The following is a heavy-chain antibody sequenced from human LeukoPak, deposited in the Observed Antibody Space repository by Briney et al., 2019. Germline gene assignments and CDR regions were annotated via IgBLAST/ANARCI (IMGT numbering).Heavy chain of an antibody. V-gene: IGHV3-30*18. CDR1: GFTFSKYA. J-gene: IGHJ5*02. D-gene: IGHD1-26*01. Sequence: PGGSLRLSCAVSGFTFSKYAVHWVRQAPGKGLEWVAVISDDGSNKYYADSVKGRFTISRGNSKNTLYLQMNSLRAEDTAVYYCAKDEGHSGSYGGHNWFDPWGQGTLVTVSS. CDR3: AKDEGHSGSYGGHNWFDP. CDR2: ISDDGSNK.